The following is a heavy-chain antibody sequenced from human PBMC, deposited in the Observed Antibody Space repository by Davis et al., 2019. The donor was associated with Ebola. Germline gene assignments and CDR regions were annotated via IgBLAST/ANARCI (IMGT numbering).Heavy chain of an antibody. CDR1: GFTFSSYG. CDR2: IWYDGSNK. Sequence: GGSLRLSCAASGFTFSSYGMHWVRQAPGKGLEWVAVIWYDGSNKYYADSVKGRFTISRDNSKNTLYLQMNSLKTEDTAVYYCTSTTTVKEYWGQGTLVTVSS. J-gene: IGHJ4*02. D-gene: IGHD4-17*01. V-gene: IGHV3-33*01. CDR3: TSTTTVKEY.